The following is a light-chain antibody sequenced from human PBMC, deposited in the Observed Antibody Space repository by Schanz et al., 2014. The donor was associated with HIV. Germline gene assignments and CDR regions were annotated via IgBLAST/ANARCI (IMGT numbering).Light chain of an antibody. J-gene: IGLJ2*01. Sequence: QSVLRQPPSVSGAPGQRVTISCAGSAFNIGQNYVSWFQQFPGTAPKLLIYVNHQRPSDIPDRFSGSKTGTSATLAIVGLQTGDEADYYCATWDSTLSAVVFGGGTKLTVL. V-gene: IGLV1-51*01. CDR2: VNH. CDR3: ATWDSTLSAVV. CDR1: AFNIGQNY.